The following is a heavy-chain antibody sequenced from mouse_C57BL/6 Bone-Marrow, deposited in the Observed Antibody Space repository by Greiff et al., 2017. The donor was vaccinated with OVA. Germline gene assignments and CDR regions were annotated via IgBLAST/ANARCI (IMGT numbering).Heavy chain of an antibody. Sequence: DVKLVESEGGLVQPGSSMKLSCTASGFTFSDYYMAWVRQVPEKGLEWVANINYDGSSTYYLDSLKSRFIISRDNAKNILYLQMSSLKSEDTATYYCARDRGPIDYWGQGTTLTVSS. CDR3: ARDRGPIDY. J-gene: IGHJ2*01. V-gene: IGHV5-16*01. CDR2: INYDGSST. D-gene: IGHD3-3*01. CDR1: GFTFSDYY.